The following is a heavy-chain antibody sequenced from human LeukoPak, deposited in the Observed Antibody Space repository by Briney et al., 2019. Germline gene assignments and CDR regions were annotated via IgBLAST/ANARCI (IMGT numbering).Heavy chain of an antibody. CDR3: ARESATVDSYYYYYMGV. CDR1: GGSISPYY. J-gene: IGHJ6*03. D-gene: IGHD4-23*01. Sequence: SETLSLTCTVSGGSISPYYWSWIRQPPGTGLEWIGYIYYSGSANYNPSLKSRVTISVDTSKNQFSLRLSSATAADTAVYYCARESATVDSYYYYYMGVWGKGTMVTVSS. CDR2: IYYSGSA. V-gene: IGHV4-59*01.